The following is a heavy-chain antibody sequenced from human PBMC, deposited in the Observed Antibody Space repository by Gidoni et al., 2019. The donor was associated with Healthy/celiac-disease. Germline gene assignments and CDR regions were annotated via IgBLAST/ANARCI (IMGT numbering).Heavy chain of an antibody. Sequence: QLQLQESGPGLVKPSETLSLTCTVSGGSISSSSYYWGWIRQPPGKGLEWIGSIYYSGSTYYNPSLKSRVTISVDTSKNQFSLKLSSVTAADTAVYYCARQSFGYSSGWYVNWFDPWGQGTLVTVSS. CDR3: ARQSFGYSSGWYVNWFDP. V-gene: IGHV4-39*01. J-gene: IGHJ5*02. CDR2: IYYSGST. CDR1: GGSISSSSYY. D-gene: IGHD6-19*01.